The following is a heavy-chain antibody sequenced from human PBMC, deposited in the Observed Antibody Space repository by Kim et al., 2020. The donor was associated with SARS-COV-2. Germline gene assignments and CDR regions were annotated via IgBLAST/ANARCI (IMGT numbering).Heavy chain of an antibody. CDR2: ISYDGSNK. Sequence: GGSLRLSCAASGFTFSSYAMHWVRQAPGKGLEWVAVISYDGSNKYYAASVKGRFTISRDNSKNTLYLQMNSLRAEDTAVYYCARDRVGTIFGVVPSYYYGMDVWGQGTTGTVSS. CDR1: GFTFSSYA. CDR3: ARDRVGTIFGVVPSYYYGMDV. V-gene: IGHV3-30-3*01. D-gene: IGHD3-3*01. J-gene: IGHJ6*02.